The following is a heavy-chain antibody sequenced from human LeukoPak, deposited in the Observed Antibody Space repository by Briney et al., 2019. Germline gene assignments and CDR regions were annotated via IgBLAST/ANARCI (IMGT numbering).Heavy chain of an antibody. CDR2: IYHSGST. CDR1: GGSISGYY. D-gene: IGHD3-3*01. Sequence: PSETLSLTCTASGGSISGYYWSWIRQPPGKGLEWIGEIYHSGSTNYNPSLKSRVTISVDKSKNQFSLKLSSVTAADTAVYYCASGYYGPFDYWGQGTLVTVSS. J-gene: IGHJ4*02. CDR3: ASGYYGPFDY. V-gene: IGHV4-59*12.